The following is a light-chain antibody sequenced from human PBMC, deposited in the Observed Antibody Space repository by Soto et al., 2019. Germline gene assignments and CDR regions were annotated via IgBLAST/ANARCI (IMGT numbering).Light chain of an antibody. Sequence: VLTQSPATLSLSPGERATLSCRTSLSVSINLAWYQPKPGQAPRLLISDASNRATGIPARFSGSGSGTDFTLTISSLVPGEFAVNYCHRRHYCLPITFGQGTSLEIK. CDR2: DAS. CDR3: HRRHYCLPIT. V-gene: IGKV3-11*01. CDR1: LSVSIN. J-gene: IGKJ5*01.